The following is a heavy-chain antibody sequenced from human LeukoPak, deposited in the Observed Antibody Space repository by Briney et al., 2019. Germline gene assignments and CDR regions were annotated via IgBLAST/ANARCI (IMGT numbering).Heavy chain of an antibody. D-gene: IGHD3-22*01. CDR1: GYTSTNYG. J-gene: IGHJ5*02. V-gene: IGHV1-18*01. CDR3: ARDGHRMYYYESSDYRFDL. Sequence: ASVKVSCKASGYTSTNYGLSWVRQAPGQGLEWMGWISGYNGYTTYSQNLQGRVTMTTDTSTSTAYMELRSLRSDDTAVYYCARDGHRMYYYESSDYRFDLWGQGTLVTVSS. CDR2: ISGYNGYT.